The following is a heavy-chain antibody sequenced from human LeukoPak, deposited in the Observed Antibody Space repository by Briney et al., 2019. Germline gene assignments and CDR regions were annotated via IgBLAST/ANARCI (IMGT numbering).Heavy chain of an antibody. CDR2: INPDGNKK. CDR3: ARDLAYSRLDY. CDR1: GLTFSSSW. V-gene: IGHV3-7*01. J-gene: IGHJ4*02. D-gene: IGHD5-18*01. Sequence: GGSLRLSCAVSGLTFSSSWMDWVRQAPGKGLEWVACINPDGNKKYSADSVKGRFPISRDNAENSLYLQMNSLRVEDTAFYYCARDLAYSRLDYWGQGMLVTVSS.